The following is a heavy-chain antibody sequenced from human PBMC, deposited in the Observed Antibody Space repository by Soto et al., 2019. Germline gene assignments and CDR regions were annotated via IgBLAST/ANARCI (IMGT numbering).Heavy chain of an antibody. J-gene: IGHJ4*02. Sequence: SETLSLTCIVSGGSITTYYWSWIRQPPGKGLEWIGYIFYSGSTNYNPSLKSRVTISVDTSKNQFSLKLSSVTAADTAMYYCARGIGDFFDYWGQGTLVTVSS. V-gene: IGHV4-59*01. CDR3: ARGIGDFFDY. CDR1: GGSITTYY. CDR2: IFYSGST. D-gene: IGHD1-26*01.